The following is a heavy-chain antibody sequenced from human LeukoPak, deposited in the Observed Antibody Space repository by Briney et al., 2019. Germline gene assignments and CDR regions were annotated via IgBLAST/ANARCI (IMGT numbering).Heavy chain of an antibody. D-gene: IGHD2-21*01. J-gene: IGHJ4*02. CDR1: GFTFSSYG. Sequence: GGSLRLSCAASGFTFSSYGMHWVRQAPGKGLEWVAFIRYDGSNRYYADSVKGRFTISRDKSKNTLYLQMNSLRAEDTTVYYCAKQTESYCGGDCYPGYWGQGTLVTVSS. CDR2: IRYDGSNR. V-gene: IGHV3-30*02. CDR3: AKQTESYCGGDCYPGY.